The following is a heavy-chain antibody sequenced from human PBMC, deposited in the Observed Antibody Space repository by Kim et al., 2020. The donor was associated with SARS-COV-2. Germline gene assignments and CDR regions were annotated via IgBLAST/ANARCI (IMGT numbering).Heavy chain of an antibody. J-gene: IGHJ4*02. CDR2: IGITGGNT. Sequence: GSLRLSCEASGFTFTSYAMTWVRQAPGKGLEWVASIGITGGNTYYADSVKGRFTISRDNSRDTLSLHMNSLRAEDTAVYYCTKRTSGAWPFDYWGQGTLVTVSS. D-gene: IGHD2-2*01. V-gene: IGHV3-23*01. CDR1: GFTFTSYA. CDR3: TKRTSGAWPFDY.